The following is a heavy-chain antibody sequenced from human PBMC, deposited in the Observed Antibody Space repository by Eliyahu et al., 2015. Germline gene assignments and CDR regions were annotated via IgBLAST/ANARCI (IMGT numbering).Heavy chain of an antibody. Sequence: QVQLQESGPGLVKPSQTLSLTCTVSGGSLXRGDYYWTWIRQHPGKGLEWIGYISSSGSSSHNPSLKSRVTISVDTSKKQFSLRLSSVSAADTAVYYCARVFFYDSKGYPDYWGQGTLVTVSS. CDR2: ISSSGSS. J-gene: IGHJ4*02. CDR1: GGSLXRGDYY. V-gene: IGHV4-31*03. CDR3: ARVFFYDSKGYPDY. D-gene: IGHD3-22*01.